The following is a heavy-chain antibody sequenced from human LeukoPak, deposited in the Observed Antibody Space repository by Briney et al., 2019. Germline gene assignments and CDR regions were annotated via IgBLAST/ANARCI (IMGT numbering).Heavy chain of an antibody. CDR3: ARDNWVDC. CDR2: ISSSNSYI. J-gene: IGHJ5*01. Sequence: PGGSLRLSCAPSGYTFSIYSMNCVREAREGGLDWVSSISSSNSYIFYADSVKGRFTISRDNAKNSLYLQVNSLRAEDTARYSCARDNWVDCWGQGTLVTVSS. V-gene: IGHV3-21*04. CDR1: GYTFSIYS.